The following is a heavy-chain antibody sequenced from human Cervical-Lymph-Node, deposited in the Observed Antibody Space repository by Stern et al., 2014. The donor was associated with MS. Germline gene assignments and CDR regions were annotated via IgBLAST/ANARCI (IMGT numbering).Heavy chain of an antibody. CDR3: ARAIFGVNTAAMAPDAFDS. CDR1: GFIVSKNY. V-gene: IGHV3-53*01. Sequence: EVQLVESGGGLIQPGGSLRLSCAAPGFIVSKNYMSWVRQAPGKGLEGVSLIYTDGSTYYAGSVKGRFTISRDSSKNKLFLQMNSLRAEDTAMYYCARAIFGVNTAAMAPDAFDSWGQGTMVTVSS. CDR2: IYTDGST. D-gene: IGHD3-3*01. J-gene: IGHJ3*01.